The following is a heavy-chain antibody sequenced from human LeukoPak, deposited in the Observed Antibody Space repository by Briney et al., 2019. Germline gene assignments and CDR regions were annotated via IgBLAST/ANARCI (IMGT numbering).Heavy chain of an antibody. J-gene: IGHJ5*02. D-gene: IGHD3-16*02. CDR2: INPSSGGT. CDR1: GYTFTGYY. CDR3: ARWLRLGELSTMYNWFDP. V-gene: IGHV1-2*02. Sequence: ASVKVSCKPSGYTFTGYYIHWVRQALGQGLEWMGWINPSSGGTNYPQNFQGRVTMTRDTSISTAYMELSRLRSDDTAVYYCARWLRLGELSTMYNWFDPWGQGTLVTVSS.